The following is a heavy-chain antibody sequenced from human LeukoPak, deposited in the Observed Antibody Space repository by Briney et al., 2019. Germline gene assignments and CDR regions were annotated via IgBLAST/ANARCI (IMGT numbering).Heavy chain of an antibody. CDR2: IYPGDSDA. CDR1: GYSFTNYW. J-gene: IGHJ4*02. V-gene: IGHV5-51*01. D-gene: IGHD5-18*01. CDR3: ARLDTAMVTGFHAATLDY. Sequence: GESLKISCKGSGYSFTNYWIGWVRQMPGKGLEWMGIIYPGDSDARCSPSFQGQVTISADKSISTAYLQWSSLKASDTAMYYCARLDTAMVTGFHAATLDYWGQGTLVTVSS.